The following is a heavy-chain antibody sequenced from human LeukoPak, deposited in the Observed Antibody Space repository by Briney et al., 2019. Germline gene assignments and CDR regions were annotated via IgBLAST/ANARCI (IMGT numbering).Heavy chain of an antibody. J-gene: IGHJ4*02. CDR3: AKDPYVYYGDYIIR. Sequence: GGSLRLSCAASGFTFSSYAMSWVRQAPGKGLEWVSSFSVSDKTTYYADSVKGRFTISRDNSKNTLYLQMNSLRAEDTAVYYCAKDPYVYYGDYIIRWGQGTLVIVSS. CDR1: GFTFSSYA. V-gene: IGHV3-23*01. D-gene: IGHD4-17*01. CDR2: FSVSDKTT.